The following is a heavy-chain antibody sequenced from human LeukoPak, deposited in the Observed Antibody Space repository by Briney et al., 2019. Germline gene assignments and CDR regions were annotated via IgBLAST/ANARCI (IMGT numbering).Heavy chain of an antibody. CDR2: INPSGGST. D-gene: IGHD3-10*01. CDR3: ARDRITMVRGVIITDQYYYYGMDV. V-gene: IGHV1-46*01. J-gene: IGHJ6*02. Sequence: ASVTVSCKASGYTFTSYYMHRVRQAPGQGLEWMGIINPSGGSTSYAQKFQGRVTMTRDTSTSTVYMELSSLRSEDTAVYYCARDRITMVRGVIITDQYYYYGMDVWGQGTTVTVSS. CDR1: GYTFTSYY.